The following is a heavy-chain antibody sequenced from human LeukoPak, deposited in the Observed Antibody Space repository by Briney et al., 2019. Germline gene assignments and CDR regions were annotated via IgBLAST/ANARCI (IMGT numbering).Heavy chain of an antibody. V-gene: IGHV3-74*01. CDR1: GFTFSSYW. J-gene: IGHJ3*02. CDR2: INSDGSST. D-gene: IGHD3-22*01. Sequence: GGSLRLSCAASGFTFSSYWMHWVRQAPGKGLVWVSRINSDGSSTSYADSVKGRFTISRDNAKNTLYLQMNSLRAEDTAVYSCARGSYYDSSGYYENDAFDIWGQGTMVTVSS. CDR3: ARGSYYDSSGYYENDAFDI.